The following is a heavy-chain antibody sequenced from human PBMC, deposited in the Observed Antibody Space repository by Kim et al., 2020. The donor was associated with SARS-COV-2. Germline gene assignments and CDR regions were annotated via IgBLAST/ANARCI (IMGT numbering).Heavy chain of an antibody. J-gene: IGHJ4*02. CDR1: GFTFDDYA. Sequence: GGSLRLSCAASGFTFDDYAMHWVRQAPGKGLEWVSGISWNSGSIGYADSVKGRFTISRDNAKNSLYLQMNSLRAEDTALYYCAKIKFPWDSSGYYSEWGQGTLVTVSS. V-gene: IGHV3-9*01. CDR3: AKIKFPWDSSGYYSE. D-gene: IGHD3-22*01. CDR2: ISWNSGSI.